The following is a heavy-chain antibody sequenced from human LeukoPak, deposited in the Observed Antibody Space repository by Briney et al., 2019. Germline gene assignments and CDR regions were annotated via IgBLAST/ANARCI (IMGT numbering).Heavy chain of an antibody. D-gene: IGHD3-10*01. Sequence: GGSLRLSCAASGFTFSSYSMNWVRQAPGKGLEWVSSIRSSSGYSSSSYIYYADSVKGRFTISRDNAKNSLFLQMNSLRAEDTAVYYCASDYFGSGSPFDYWGQGTLVTVSS. V-gene: IGHV3-21*01. CDR1: GFTFSSYS. CDR3: ASDYFGSGSPFDY. CDR2: IRSSSGYSSSSYI. J-gene: IGHJ4*02.